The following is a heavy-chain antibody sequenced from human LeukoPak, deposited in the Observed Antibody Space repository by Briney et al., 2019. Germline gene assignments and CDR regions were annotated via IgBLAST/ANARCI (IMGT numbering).Heavy chain of an antibody. J-gene: IGHJ4*02. CDR2: IKQDGSEK. D-gene: IGHD4-23*01. CDR3: ARAEKTHYGGNPGTYYFDY. CDR1: GFTFSSYW. Sequence: GGSLRLSCAASGFTFSSYWMSWVRQAPGKGLEWVANIKQDGSEKYYVDSVKGRFTISRDNAKNSLYLQMNSLRAEDTAVYYCARAEKTHYGGNPGTYYFDYWGQGTLVTVSS. V-gene: IGHV3-7*01.